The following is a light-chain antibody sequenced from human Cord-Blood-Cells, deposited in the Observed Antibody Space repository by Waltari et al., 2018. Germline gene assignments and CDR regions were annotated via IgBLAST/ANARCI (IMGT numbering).Light chain of an antibody. J-gene: IGLJ2*01. CDR2: LNSDGSH. CDR3: QTWGTGIQV. Sequence: VLTQSPSASASLGASVKLTCTLSSGHSSYAIAWHQQQPEKGPPYLMKLNSDGSHSKGDGIPDRFSGSSSGAERYLTISSLQSEDEADYYCQTWGTGIQVFGGGTKLTVL. CDR1: SGHSSYA. V-gene: IGLV4-69*01.